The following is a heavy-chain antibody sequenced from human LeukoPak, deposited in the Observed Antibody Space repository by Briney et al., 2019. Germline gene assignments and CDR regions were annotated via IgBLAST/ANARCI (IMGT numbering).Heavy chain of an antibody. Sequence: GGSLRLSCAASGFTFSSYAMSWVRQAPGKGLEWVSAISGSGGSTYYADSVKGRFTISRDNSKNTLFLQMNSLRAEDTAVYYCAKRYCTGTSCSYYYYYGMDVWGQGTTVTVS. CDR2: ISGSGGST. J-gene: IGHJ6*02. D-gene: IGHD2-2*01. CDR3: AKRYCTGTSCSYYYYYGMDV. V-gene: IGHV3-23*01. CDR1: GFTFSSYA.